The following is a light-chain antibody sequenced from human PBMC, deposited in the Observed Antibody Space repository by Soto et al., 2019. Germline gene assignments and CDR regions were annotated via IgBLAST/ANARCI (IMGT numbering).Light chain of an antibody. CDR3: QQYNSYSET. V-gene: IGKV1-5*01. CDR1: QSISSW. J-gene: IGKJ1*01. CDR2: DAS. Sequence: DIQMTQSPSTLSASVGDRVTITCRASQSISSWLAWYQQKPGKAPKLLIYDASSLESGVPSRFSGSGSGTEFTLTISSLQPDDFATYYCQQYNSYSETFGQRTMVDI.